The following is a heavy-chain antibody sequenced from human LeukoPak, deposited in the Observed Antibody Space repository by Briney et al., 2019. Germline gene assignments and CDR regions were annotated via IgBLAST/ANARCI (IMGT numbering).Heavy chain of an antibody. Sequence: GGSLRLSCAASGFTFSNAWMSWVRQAPGKGLEWVSRINYDGSSTYHADSVKGRFTISRDNAKHTLYLQMNSLRAEDAAVYYCARGGMEQWLAFDYWGQGTLVSVSS. CDR2: INYDGSST. CDR1: GFTFSNAW. J-gene: IGHJ4*02. CDR3: ARGGMEQWLAFDY. D-gene: IGHD6-19*01. V-gene: IGHV3-74*01.